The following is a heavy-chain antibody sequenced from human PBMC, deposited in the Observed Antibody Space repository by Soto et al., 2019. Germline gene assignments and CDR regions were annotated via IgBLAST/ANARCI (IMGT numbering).Heavy chain of an antibody. CDR3: SRGIKGGLDA. Sequence: QVQLAESGGGLMKPGRSLRLSSATSGFVSNDYDIHWVREAPGKGLAWLASVSYDGRNKYYADSVKGRFTISRDNSKNTLSLQINSLGAEDTAVYYCSRGIKGGLDAWGPGTLVTVSS. CDR2: VSYDGRNK. CDR1: GFVSNDYD. J-gene: IGHJ5*02. V-gene: IGHV3-30*03. D-gene: IGHD1-26*01.